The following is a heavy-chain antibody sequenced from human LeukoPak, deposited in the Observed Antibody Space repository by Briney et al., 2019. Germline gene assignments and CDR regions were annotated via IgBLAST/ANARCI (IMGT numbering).Heavy chain of an antibody. J-gene: IGHJ5*02. V-gene: IGHV3-23*01. CDR2: IRSNGRDT. D-gene: IGHD2-15*01. Sequence: GGSLRLSCAASGFTFREYSMSWVGQAPGKGLEWVANIRSNGRDTFYTDSVRGRFTISRDNSKNTLYLEMNSLRADDTAVYYCAKGGYTTYFDPWGQGALVTVSS. CDR1: GFTFREYS. CDR3: AKGGYTTYFDP.